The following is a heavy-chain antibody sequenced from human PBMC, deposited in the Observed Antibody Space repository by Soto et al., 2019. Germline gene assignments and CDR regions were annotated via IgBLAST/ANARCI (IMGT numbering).Heavy chain of an antibody. V-gene: IGHV1-69*13. CDR2: IIPIFGTA. J-gene: IGHJ3*02. CDR3: ATGLRVSDAFDI. D-gene: IGHD4-17*01. CDR1: GGTFSSYA. Sequence: ASVKVSCKASGGTFSSYAISWVRQAPGQGLEWMGGIIPIFGTANYAQKFQGRVTITADESTSTAYMELSSLRSEDTAVYYCATGLRVSDAFDIWGQGTMVTVSS.